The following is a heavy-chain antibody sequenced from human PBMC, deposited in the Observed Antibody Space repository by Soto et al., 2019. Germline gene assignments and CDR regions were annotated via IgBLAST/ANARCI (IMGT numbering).Heavy chain of an antibody. J-gene: IGHJ4*02. Sequence: GGSLRLSCAASGFTFSSYAMSWVRQAPGKGLEWVSAISGSGGSTYYADSVKGRFTISRDNSKNTLYLQMNSLRAEDTAVYYCAKRRFDILTGYSSLTSGYYFDYWGQGTLVTVSS. CDR3: AKRRFDILTGYSSLTSGYYFDY. CDR2: ISGSGGST. D-gene: IGHD3-9*01. CDR1: GFTFSSYA. V-gene: IGHV3-23*01.